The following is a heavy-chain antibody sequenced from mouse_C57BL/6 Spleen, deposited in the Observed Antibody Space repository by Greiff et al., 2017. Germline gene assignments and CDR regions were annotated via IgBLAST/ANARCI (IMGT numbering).Heavy chain of an antibody. Sequence: VQLQQPGAELVKPGASVKLSCKASGYTFTSYWMQWVKQRPGQGLEWIGEIDPSDSYTNYNQKFKGKATLTVDNSSSTAYMQLSSLTSEDSAVYYCAREEGLLSIRPLDYWGQGTTLTVSS. CDR3: AREEGLLSIRPLDY. V-gene: IGHV1-50*01. D-gene: IGHD2-10*01. CDR1: GYTFTSYW. J-gene: IGHJ2*01. CDR2: IDPSDSYT.